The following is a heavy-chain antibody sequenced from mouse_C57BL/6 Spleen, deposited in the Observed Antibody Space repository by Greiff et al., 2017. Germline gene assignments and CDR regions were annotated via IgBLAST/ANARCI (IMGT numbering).Heavy chain of an antibody. Sequence: QVQLQQPGAELVKPGASVKVSCKASGYTFTSYWMHWVKQRPGQGLEWIGRIHPSDSDTNYNQKFKGKATLTVDKSSSTAYMQLSSLTSEDSAVYYCAIITTVVAHYYAMDYGGQGTSVTVSS. V-gene: IGHV1-74*01. CDR2: IHPSDSDT. D-gene: IGHD1-1*01. CDR3: AIITTVVAHYYAMDY. CDR1: GYTFTSYW. J-gene: IGHJ4*01.